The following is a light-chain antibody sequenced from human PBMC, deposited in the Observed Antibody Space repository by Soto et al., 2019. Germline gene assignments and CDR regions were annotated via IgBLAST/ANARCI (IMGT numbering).Light chain of an antibody. CDR2: SNN. J-gene: IGLJ3*02. Sequence: QSVLTQPPSASGTPGQRVTISCSGSSSNIGSNTVNWYQQLPGTAPKLRIYSNNQRPSGVPDRFSGSKSGTSASLAISGLQSEDEADNYCAAWDDSMNGLVFGGGTKRTVL. CDR3: AAWDDSMNGLV. CDR1: SSNIGSNT. V-gene: IGLV1-44*01.